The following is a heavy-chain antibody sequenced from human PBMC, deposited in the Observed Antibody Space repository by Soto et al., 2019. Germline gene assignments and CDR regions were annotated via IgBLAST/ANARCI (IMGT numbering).Heavy chain of an antibody. V-gene: IGHV3-23*01. Sequence: EVQLLESGGGLVQPGGSLRLSCETSGFSFNSYAMTWVRQAPGMGLEWVAVINYNSRATFHAQSVKGRFTISRDNSRNTVVLQMDSLRAEDTAVYYCVKQRGSGKTYYDNRDVWGLGTTVIVSS. CDR1: GFSFNSYA. J-gene: IGHJ6*02. D-gene: IGHD3-10*01. CDR2: INYNSRAT. CDR3: VKQRGSGKTYYDNRDV.